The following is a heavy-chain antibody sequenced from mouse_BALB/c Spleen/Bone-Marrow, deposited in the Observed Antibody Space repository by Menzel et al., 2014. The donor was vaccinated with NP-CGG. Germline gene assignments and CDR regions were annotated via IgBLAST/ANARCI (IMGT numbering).Heavy chain of an antibody. CDR1: GYTFSRYW. CDR3: ARWGYGSSYVGYFDV. J-gene: IGHJ1*01. CDR2: ILPGSGST. D-gene: IGHD1-1*01. Sequence: QVQLKQSGAELMKPGASVKISCKATGYTFSRYWIEWAKQRPGHGLEWIGEILPGSGSTNYNEKFKGKATFTADTSSNTAYMQLSSLTSEDSAVYYCARWGYGSSYVGYFDVWGAGTTVTVSS. V-gene: IGHV1-9*01.